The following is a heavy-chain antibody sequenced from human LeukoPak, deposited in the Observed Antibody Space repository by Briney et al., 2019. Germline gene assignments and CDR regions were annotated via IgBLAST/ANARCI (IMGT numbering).Heavy chain of an antibody. V-gene: IGHV3-21*01. CDR1: GFTFSSYA. CDR2: ISSSSSYI. J-gene: IGHJ4*02. CDR3: ARGTSMGNDY. D-gene: IGHD2/OR15-2a*01. Sequence: GRSLRLSCAASGFTFSSYAMHWVRQAPGKGLEWVSSISSSSSYIYYADSVKGRFTISRDNAKNSLYLQMNSLRAEDTAVYYCARGTSMGNDYWGQGTLVTVSS.